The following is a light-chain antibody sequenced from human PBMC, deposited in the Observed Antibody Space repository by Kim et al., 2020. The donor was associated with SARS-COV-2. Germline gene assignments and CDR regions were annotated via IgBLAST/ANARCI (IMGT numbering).Light chain of an antibody. V-gene: IGLV4-69*01. J-gene: IGLJ3*02. Sequence: QLVLTQSPSASASLGASVKLTCPLSSGHSSYAIAWHQQQPEKGPRYLMKLNSDGSHSKGDGIHDRFSGSSSGAERYLTISSLQSEDEADYSCQTWGTGIWVFGGGTKLTVL. CDR3: QTWGTGIWV. CDR2: LNSDGSH. CDR1: SGHSSYA.